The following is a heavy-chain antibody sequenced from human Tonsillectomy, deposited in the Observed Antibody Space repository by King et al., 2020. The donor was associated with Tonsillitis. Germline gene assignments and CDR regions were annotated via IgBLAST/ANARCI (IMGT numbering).Heavy chain of an antibody. D-gene: IGHD3-3*01. CDR3: AIDRDFWSPHGMDV. Sequence: DVQLVESGGGLIQPGGSLRLSCAASGFTFSSYAMSWVRQAPGKGLEWVSGISGSGSSTYYADSVKGRFAISRDNSKNTLYLQMNSLRAEDTAVYYCAIDRDFWSPHGMDVWGQGTTVTVSS. CDR2: ISGSGSST. CDR1: GFTFSSYA. J-gene: IGHJ6*02. V-gene: IGHV3-23*04.